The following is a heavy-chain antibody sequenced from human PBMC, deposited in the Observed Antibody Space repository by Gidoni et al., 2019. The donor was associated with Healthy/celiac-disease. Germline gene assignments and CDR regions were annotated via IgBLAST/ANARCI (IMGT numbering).Heavy chain of an antibody. Sequence: QVQLVESGGGVVQPGRSLRLSCAASGFTFSSYGMHWVRQAPGKGLEWVAVISYDGSNKYYADSVKGRFTISRDNSKNMLYLQMNSLRAEDTAVYYCARGYCSGGSCYFLSTNAFDIWGQGTMVTVSS. D-gene: IGHD2-15*01. J-gene: IGHJ3*02. CDR1: GFTFSSYG. CDR2: ISYDGSNK. V-gene: IGHV3-30*03. CDR3: ARGYCSGGSCYFLSTNAFDI.